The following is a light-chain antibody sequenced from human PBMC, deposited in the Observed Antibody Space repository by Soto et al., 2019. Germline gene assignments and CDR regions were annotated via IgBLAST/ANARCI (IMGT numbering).Light chain of an antibody. CDR3: QQYNNWGLS. CDR2: GSS. J-gene: IGKJ4*01. Sequence: IVMTQSPATLSVSPGEGVTLSCRASENVGTNLAWYQQKPGQAPRLLMYGSSTRATGIPATFSGSGSGTEFTLTTSSLQSEDSAVYYCQQYNNWGLSFCGGTKVEIK. CDR1: ENVGTN. V-gene: IGKV3D-15*01.